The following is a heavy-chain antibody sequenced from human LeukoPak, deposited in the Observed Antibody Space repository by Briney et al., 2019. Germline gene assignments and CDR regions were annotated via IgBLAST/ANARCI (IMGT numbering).Heavy chain of an antibody. CDR2: IWYDGSNK. CDR3: AKDQAGNTMVRGVIIKAYYYYYGMDV. D-gene: IGHD3-10*01. J-gene: IGHJ6*02. CDR1: GFTFSSYG. Sequence: GRSLRLSCAASGFTFSSYGMHWVRQAPGKGLEWVAVIWYDGSNKYYADSVKGRFTISRDNSKNTLYLQMNSLRAEDTAVYYCAKDQAGNTMVRGVIIKAYYYYYGMDVWGQGTTVTVSS. V-gene: IGHV3-33*06.